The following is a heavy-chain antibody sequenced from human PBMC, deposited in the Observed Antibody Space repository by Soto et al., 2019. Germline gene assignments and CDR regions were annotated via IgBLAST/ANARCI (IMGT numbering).Heavy chain of an antibody. J-gene: IGHJ3*02. CDR3: ARPRYSSSWSDAFDI. D-gene: IGHD6-13*01. V-gene: IGHV3-66*04. CDR1: GFTVSSND. Sequence: GGSLRLSCAASGFTVSSNDMSWVRQAPGKGLEWVSVIYSGGGTYYADSVKGRFNISRDNYKNTLYLQMNSLRAEDKAVYYCARPRYSSSWSDAFDIWGQGTMVTVSS. CDR2: IYSGGGT.